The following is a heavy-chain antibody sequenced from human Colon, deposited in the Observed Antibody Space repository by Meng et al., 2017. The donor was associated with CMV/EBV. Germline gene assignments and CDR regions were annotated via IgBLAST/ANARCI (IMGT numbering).Heavy chain of an antibody. D-gene: IGHD1-26*01. CDR3: ARLRRVGGSRGAFHI. J-gene: IGHJ3*02. CDR2: IYPGDSDT. CDR1: GYSFTTYW. V-gene: IGHV5-51*01. Sequence: GGSLRLSCEGSGYSFTTYWIGWVRQMPGKGLEWMGIIYPGDSDTRYSPSFQGQVTISADKSISTAYLQWSSLKASDTAVYYCARLRRVGGSRGAFHIWGQGTMVTVSS.